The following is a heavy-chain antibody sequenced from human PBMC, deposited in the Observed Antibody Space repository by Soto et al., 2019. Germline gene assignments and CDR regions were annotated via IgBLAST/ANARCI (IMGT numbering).Heavy chain of an antibody. V-gene: IGHV1-18*01. J-gene: IGHJ4*02. Sequence: ASVKVSCKASGYTFTSYGISWVRQAPGQGLEWMGISVDNGDTNYAQWLQDRVTMTTDTSTSTAFMGLRSLRSDDTAIYYCARVGGASGWSFDYWGQGTLVTVSS. CDR3: ARVGGASGWSFDY. CDR2: ISVDNGDT. CDR1: GYTFTSYG. D-gene: IGHD6-19*01.